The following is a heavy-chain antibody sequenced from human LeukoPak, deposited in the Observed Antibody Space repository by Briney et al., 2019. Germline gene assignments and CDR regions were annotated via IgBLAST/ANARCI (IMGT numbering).Heavy chain of an antibody. D-gene: IGHD3-10*01. Sequence: GRSLRLSCAASGFTFDDYAMHWVRQAPGKGLEWVSGISWNSGSIGYADSVKGRFTISRDNAKNSLYLQMNSLRAEDTALYYCAQAGSETLSGGVGYWGQGTLVTVSS. CDR2: ISWNSGSI. V-gene: IGHV3-9*01. CDR3: AQAGSETLSGGVGY. CDR1: GFTFDDYA. J-gene: IGHJ4*02.